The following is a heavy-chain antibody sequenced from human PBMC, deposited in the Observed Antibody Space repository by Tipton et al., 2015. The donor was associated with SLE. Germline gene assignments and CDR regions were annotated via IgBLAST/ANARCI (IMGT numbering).Heavy chain of an antibody. V-gene: IGHV5-51*01. Sequence: VQLVQSGAEVKKPGESLKISCKGSGYSFSSHWIGWVRQMPGKGLEWMGIIYPGDSDTRYSPSFQGQVTISADKSISTAYLQWSSLKASDTAIYYCARHSIVGATKSYFDYWGQGTLVTVSS. CDR3: ARHSIVGATKSYFDY. D-gene: IGHD1-26*01. J-gene: IGHJ4*02. CDR2: IYPGDSDT. CDR1: GYSFSSHW.